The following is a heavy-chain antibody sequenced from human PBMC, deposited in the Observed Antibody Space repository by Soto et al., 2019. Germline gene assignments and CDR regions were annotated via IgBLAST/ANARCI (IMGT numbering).Heavy chain of an antibody. CDR1: GYTFDPYG. D-gene: IGHD3-10*01. CDR2: ISTHTGNT. J-gene: IGHJ4*02. V-gene: IGHV1-18*01. CDR3: VRDVSVSSGSFGGY. Sequence: QVQLVQSGAEVKKPWASVRVSCKASGYTFDPYGLNWVRQAPGQGIEWMGWISTHTGNTDYPQRFQGRVTMTTDKSTSIAFLDLRSLTSDDTAVYYCVRDVSVSSGSFGGYWGQGTLVSVSS.